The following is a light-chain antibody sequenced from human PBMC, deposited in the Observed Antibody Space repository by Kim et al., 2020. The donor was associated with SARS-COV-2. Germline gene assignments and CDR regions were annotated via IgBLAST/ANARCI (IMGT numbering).Light chain of an antibody. V-gene: IGLV3-1*01. Sequence: SYELTQPPSVSVSPGQTASITCSGDKLGDKYACWYQQKPGQSPVLVIYQDSKRPSGIPERFSGSNSGNTATLTISGTQAMDEADYYCQAWDSSTDVVFVGGTQLTVL. CDR3: QAWDSSTDVV. J-gene: IGLJ2*01. CDR2: QDS. CDR1: KLGDKY.